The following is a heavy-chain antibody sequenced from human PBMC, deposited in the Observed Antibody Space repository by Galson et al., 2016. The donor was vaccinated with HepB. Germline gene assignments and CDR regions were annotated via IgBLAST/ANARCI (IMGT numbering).Heavy chain of an antibody. D-gene: IGHD5-12*01. CDR2: LFGNDDE. J-gene: IGHJ4*02. CDR3: AHNMGPAYSGYGYYFDY. CDR1: GFSLTTTGVG. V-gene: IGHV2-5*01. Sequence: PALVKPTQTLTLTCTFSGFSLTTTGVGVGWIRQPPGKALEWLALLFGNDDERYSPSLRSRLTITKDPSKNQVVLTMTNMDPVDTATYYCAHNMGPAYSGYGYYFDYWGQGTLVTVSS.